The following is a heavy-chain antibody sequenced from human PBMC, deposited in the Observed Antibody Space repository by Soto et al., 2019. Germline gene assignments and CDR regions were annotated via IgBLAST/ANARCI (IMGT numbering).Heavy chain of an antibody. J-gene: IGHJ4*02. V-gene: IGHV1-2*02. Sequence: ASVKVSCKASGYTFTGYYMHWVRQAPGQGLEWMGWINPNSGGTNYAQKFQGRVTMTRDTSISTAYMELSRLRSDDTAVYYCARADPYYDFWSGYYTPQGYFDYWGQGTLVTVSS. CDR3: ARADPYYDFWSGYYTPQGYFDY. CDR1: GYTFTGYY. D-gene: IGHD3-3*01. CDR2: INPNSGGT.